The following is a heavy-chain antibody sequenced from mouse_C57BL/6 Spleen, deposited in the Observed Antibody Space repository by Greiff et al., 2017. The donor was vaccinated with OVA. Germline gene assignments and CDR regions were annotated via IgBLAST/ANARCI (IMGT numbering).Heavy chain of an antibody. D-gene: IGHD1-1*01. Sequence: EVKLVESGVGLVKPGGSLKLSCAASGFTFSDYGMHWVRQAPEKGLEWVAYISSGSSTIYYADTVKGRFTISRDNAKNTLFLQMTSLRSEDTAMYYCARPPYGSSHYFDYWGQGTTLTVSS. CDR2: ISSGSSTI. CDR1: GFTFSDYG. J-gene: IGHJ2*01. V-gene: IGHV5-17*01. CDR3: ARPPYGSSHYFDY.